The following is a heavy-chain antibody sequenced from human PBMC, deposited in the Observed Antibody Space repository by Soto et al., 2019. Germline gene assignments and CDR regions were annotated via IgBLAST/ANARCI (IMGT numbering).Heavy chain of an antibody. J-gene: IGHJ1*01. Sequence: GGSLRLSCEASGITVSSDYMTWVRQAPGKGLEWVSVIYSGGATYYEDSVKGRFTISRDNSKNTVYLQMNSLRAEDTAVYYCARGPNNFGLWGQGTLVTVSS. CDR1: GITVSSDY. D-gene: IGHD5-18*01. V-gene: IGHV3-53*01. CDR2: IYSGGAT. CDR3: ARGPNNFGL.